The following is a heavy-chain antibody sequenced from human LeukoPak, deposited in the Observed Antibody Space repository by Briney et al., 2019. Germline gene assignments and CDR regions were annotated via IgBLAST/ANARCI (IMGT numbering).Heavy chain of an antibody. CDR2: IRYDGIIK. CDR3: GKGGSSSWDYFDY. CDR1: GFTFTKHW. J-gene: IGHJ4*02. Sequence: GGSLRLSCVASGFTFTKHWMSWVRQAPGKGLEWVAFIRYDGIIKYYADSVKGRFTISRDNSKNTLYLQMNSLRVEDTAVYYCGKGGSSSWDYFDYWGQGTLVTVSS. D-gene: IGHD6-13*01. V-gene: IGHV3-30*02.